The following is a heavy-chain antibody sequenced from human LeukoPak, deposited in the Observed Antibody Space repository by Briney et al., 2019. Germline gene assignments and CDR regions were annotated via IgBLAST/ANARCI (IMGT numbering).Heavy chain of an antibody. CDR1: GFTFSDYW. V-gene: IGHV3-7*01. CDR2: IRQDDSEK. D-gene: IGHD4-23*01. CDR3: ATDRKVGTWDPRFNY. Sequence: GGPLRLSCSASGFTFSDYWMMWVRQAPGKGLEWVGNIRQDDSEKNYVDSVKGRFTISRDNAKSSLYLQMNSLRAEDTAIYYCATDRKVGTWDPRFNYWGQGTLVTVYS. J-gene: IGHJ4*02.